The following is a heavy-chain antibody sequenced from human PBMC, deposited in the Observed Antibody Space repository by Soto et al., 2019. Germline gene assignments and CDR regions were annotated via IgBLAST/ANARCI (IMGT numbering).Heavy chain of an antibody. CDR3: ASGAAGYCSGGSCYLPRLYSSYGMHV. D-gene: IGHD2-15*01. V-gene: IGHV4-30-4*01. CDR2: IYYSGST. J-gene: IGHJ6*02. CDR1: GGSISSGDYY. Sequence: SETLSLTCTVSGGSISSGDYYWSWIRQPPGKGLEWIGYIYYSGSTYYNPSLKSRVTISVDTSKNQFSLKLSSVTAADTAVYYCASGAAGYCSGGSCYLPRLYSSYGMHVWGPALTLSVSS.